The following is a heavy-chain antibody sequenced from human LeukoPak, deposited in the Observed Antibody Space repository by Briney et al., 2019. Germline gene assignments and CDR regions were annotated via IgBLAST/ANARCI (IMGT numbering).Heavy chain of an antibody. J-gene: IGHJ4*02. V-gene: IGHV3-7*03. CDR3: ARYRRDYFDY. CDR2: IKQDGSEK. Sequence: PGGSLRLSCAASGFTFSSYAMSWVRQAPGKGLEWVANIKQDGSEKYYVDSVKGRFTISRDNAKNSLYLQMNSLRAEDTAVYYCARYRRDYFDYWGQGTLVTVSS. CDR1: GFTFSSYA.